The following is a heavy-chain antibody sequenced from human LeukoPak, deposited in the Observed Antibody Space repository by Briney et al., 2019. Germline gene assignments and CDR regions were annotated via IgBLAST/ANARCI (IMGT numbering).Heavy chain of an antibody. V-gene: IGHV1-18*01. CDR3: AREGAMVHYYYYYMDV. CDR2: ISAYNGNT. J-gene: IGHJ6*03. Sequence: GASVKVSCKASGYTFTSYGISWVRQAPGQGLEWMGWISAYNGNTNYAQKLQGRVTMTTDTSTSTAYMELRSLRSDDTAVYYCAREGAMVHYYYYYMDVWGKGTTVTVSS. CDR1: GYTFTSYG. D-gene: IGHD5-18*01.